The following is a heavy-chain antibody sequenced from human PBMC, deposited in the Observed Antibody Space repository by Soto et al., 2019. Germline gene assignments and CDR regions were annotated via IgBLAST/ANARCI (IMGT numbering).Heavy chain of an antibody. V-gene: IGHV1-69*01. CDR3: ASRFAGYSSGWYYFDY. Sequence: QVQLVQSGAEVQKPGSSVNVSCKASGGTFSSYAISWVRQAPGQGLEWMGGIIPIFGTANYAQKFQGRVTITADESTSTAYMELSSLRSEDTAVYYCASRFAGYSSGWYYFDYWGQGTLVTVSS. J-gene: IGHJ4*02. CDR2: IIPIFGTA. D-gene: IGHD6-19*01. CDR1: GGTFSSYA.